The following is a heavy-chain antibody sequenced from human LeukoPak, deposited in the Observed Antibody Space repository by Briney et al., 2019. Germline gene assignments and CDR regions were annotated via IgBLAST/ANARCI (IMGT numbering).Heavy chain of an antibody. CDR1: GYSFTSYW. CDR2: LYPSDSET. V-gene: IGHV5-51*01. D-gene: IGHD1-26*01. Sequence: GESLKISCKGSGYSFTSYWIAWVRQMPGKGLEWMGILYPSDSETTYSPSFQGQVTISADKSISTAYLQWSSLTASDTAMYYCARSVGATPLDYWGQGTPVTVSS. CDR3: ARSVGATPLDY. J-gene: IGHJ4*02.